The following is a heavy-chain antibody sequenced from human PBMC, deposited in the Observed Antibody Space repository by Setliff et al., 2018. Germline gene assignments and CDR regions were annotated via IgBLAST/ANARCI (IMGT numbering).Heavy chain of an antibody. Sequence: SETLSLTCTVSGGSISSSSYYWGWIRQPPGKGLEWIGNIYYSGGTHYNPSLKSRVTISVDTSKNQFSLKLSSVTAADTAVYYCARGVAAAGPFDYWGQGTLVTVSS. CDR2: IYYSGGT. J-gene: IGHJ4*02. V-gene: IGHV4-39*01. CDR1: GGSISSSSYY. D-gene: IGHD6-13*01. CDR3: ARGVAAAGPFDY.